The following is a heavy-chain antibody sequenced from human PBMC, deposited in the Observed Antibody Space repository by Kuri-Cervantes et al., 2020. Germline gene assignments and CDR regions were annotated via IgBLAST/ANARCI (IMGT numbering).Heavy chain of an antibody. D-gene: IGHD5-12*01. CDR2: IGTAGDT. CDR3: ARDDLAHASWALSFILATITSRDDGFDI. J-gene: IGHJ3*02. Sequence: GASLKSSCAASGFTFSSYDMHWVRQATGKGLEWVSAIGTAGDTYYPGSVKGRFTISRENATNSLYLQMNSLRAEDTAVYYCARDDLAHASWALSFILATITSRDDGFDIWGQGTMVTVSS. CDR1: GFTFSSYD. V-gene: IGHV3-13*01.